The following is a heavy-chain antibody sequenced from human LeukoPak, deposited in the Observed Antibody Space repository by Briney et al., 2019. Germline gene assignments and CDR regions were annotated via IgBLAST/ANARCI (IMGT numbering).Heavy chain of an antibody. Sequence: GGSLRLSCAASGFTFSSYSMNWVRQAPGKGLEWVSSISRSSSYIYYADSVKGRFTISRDNAKNSLYLQMNSLRAEDTAVYYCARARVRYFDWLPQKGDAFDIWGQGTMVTVSS. CDR1: GFTFSSYS. V-gene: IGHV3-21*01. D-gene: IGHD3-9*01. CDR3: ARARVRYFDWLPQKGDAFDI. J-gene: IGHJ3*02. CDR2: ISRSSSYI.